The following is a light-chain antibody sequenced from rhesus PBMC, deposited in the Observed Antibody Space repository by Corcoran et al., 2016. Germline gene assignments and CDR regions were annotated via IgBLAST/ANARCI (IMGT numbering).Light chain of an antibody. Sequence: DIQMTQSPSSLSASVGDTVTITCWASQGISSYLHWFQQKPGKAPKLLIYAASRLESGVPSRFSGSGSGTDFTLTISSLPPEDFAIYYCLHHNSYPLTFGGGTKVELK. V-gene: IGKV1-28*02. CDR2: AAS. CDR1: QGISSY. J-gene: IGKJ4*01. CDR3: LHHNSYPLT.